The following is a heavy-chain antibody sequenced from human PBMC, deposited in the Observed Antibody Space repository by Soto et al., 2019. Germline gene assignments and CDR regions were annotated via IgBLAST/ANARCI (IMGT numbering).Heavy chain of an antibody. CDR1: GFTFSDYF. Sequence: VHLVDSGGGLVKPGGSLRLSCAASGFTFSDYFMTWIRLAPGKGLEWVSYIGSRGSPVYYVDSVKGRFTISRDNAKDPLYLHMNSLRAEDTAVYYCARVSSSSLFDYWGQGTLVTVSS. J-gene: IGHJ4*02. CDR3: ARVSSSSLFDY. CDR2: IGSRGSPV. D-gene: IGHD6-6*01. V-gene: IGHV3-11*01.